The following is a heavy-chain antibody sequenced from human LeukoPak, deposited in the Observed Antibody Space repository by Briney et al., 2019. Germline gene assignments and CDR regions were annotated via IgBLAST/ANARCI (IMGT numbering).Heavy chain of an antibody. CDR3: ARVRGSSGYYYPFDY. J-gene: IGHJ4*02. CDR1: GGSISSYY. CDR2: IYYSGST. D-gene: IGHD3-22*01. Sequence: PSETLSLTCTVSGGSISSYYWSWIRQPPGKGLEWIGYIYYSGSTNYNPSLKSRVTISVDTSKNQFSLKLSSVTAADTALYYCARVRGSSGYYYPFDYWGQGTLVTVSS. V-gene: IGHV4-59*01.